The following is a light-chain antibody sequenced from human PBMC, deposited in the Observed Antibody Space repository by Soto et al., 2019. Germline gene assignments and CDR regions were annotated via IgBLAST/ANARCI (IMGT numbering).Light chain of an antibody. V-gene: IGKV1-27*01. CDR3: QKYNGARWT. CDR1: QGFSNY. J-gene: IGKJ1*01. Sequence: IEMTHSPSSLSASVGDRVTITCRASQGFSNYLAWYQQKPGKVPKLLIYAASSLQSGVPSRFSGSGSGTDFTLTITSLQPEDVATYYCQKYNGARWTFGQGTKVDIK. CDR2: AAS.